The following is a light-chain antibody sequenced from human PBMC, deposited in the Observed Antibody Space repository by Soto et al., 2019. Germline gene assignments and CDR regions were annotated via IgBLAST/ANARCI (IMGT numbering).Light chain of an antibody. CDR3: CSYVIGSAL. Sequence: QSVLTQPASVSGSPGQSITISCSGTTNDVGKYNLVSWYQHHPGKAPKLMISEVTKRPSGVSNRFSGSKSGNTASLTISGLQAEDEADYYCCSYVIGSALFGGGTQLTVL. V-gene: IGLV2-23*02. J-gene: IGLJ2*01. CDR1: TNDVGKYNL. CDR2: EVT.